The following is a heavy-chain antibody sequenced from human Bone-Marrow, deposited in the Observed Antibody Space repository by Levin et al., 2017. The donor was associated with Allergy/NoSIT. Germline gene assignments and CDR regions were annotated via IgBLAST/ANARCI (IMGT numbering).Heavy chain of an antibody. D-gene: IGHD3-10*01. Sequence: LSLTCAASGFSFSNYVMSWVRQAPGKGLEWVSSISGSGETINYADSVKGRFTISRDNSKNTLSLQMYSLRAEDTGFDYCVKGLGITMVRGVVYWGQGTLVTVSS. CDR2: ISGSGETI. CDR3: VKGLGITMVRGVVY. V-gene: IGHV3-23*01. CDR1: GFSFSNYV. J-gene: IGHJ1*01.